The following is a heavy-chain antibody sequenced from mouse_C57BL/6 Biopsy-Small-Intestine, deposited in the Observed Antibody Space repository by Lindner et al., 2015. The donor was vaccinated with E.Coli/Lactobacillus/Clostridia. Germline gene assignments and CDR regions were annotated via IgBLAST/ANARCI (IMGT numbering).Heavy chain of an antibody. J-gene: IGHJ2*01. Sequence: VQLQESGAELMKPGASVKLSCKATGYTFTGYWIEWVKQRPGHGLEWIGEILPGSGNSNYNERFTDKATFTADTSSNTAYMQLSSLTTEDSAVYYCATYHYGSRSYFDHWGQGTTLTVPS. CDR2: ILPGSGNS. CDR1: GYTFTGYW. V-gene: IGHV1-9*01. CDR3: ATYHYGSRSYFDH. D-gene: IGHD1-1*01.